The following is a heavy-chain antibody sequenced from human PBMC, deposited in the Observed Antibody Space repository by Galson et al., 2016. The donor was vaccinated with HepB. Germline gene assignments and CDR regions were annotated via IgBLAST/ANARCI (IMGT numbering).Heavy chain of an antibody. CDR3: AKGRLAARGRCDY. J-gene: IGHJ4*02. D-gene: IGHD6-13*01. CDR2: ISGDGITT. CDR1: GFTFSTYA. V-gene: IGHV3-23*01. Sequence: SLRLSCAASGFTFSTYAMTWVRQSPGKGLEWVSTISGDGITTYYADAVKGRFTISRDNSKNTLYLQMNSLRAEDTARYYCAKGRLAARGRCDYWGQGNLVTVSS.